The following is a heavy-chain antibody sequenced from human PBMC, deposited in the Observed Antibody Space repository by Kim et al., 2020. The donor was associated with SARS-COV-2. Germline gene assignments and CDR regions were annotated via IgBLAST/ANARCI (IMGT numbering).Heavy chain of an antibody. V-gene: IGHV3-23*01. D-gene: IGHD3-22*01. J-gene: IGHJ3*02. CDR3: AKEDGSGYYEAFDI. Sequence: DSMKGRVTISRDNSKNTLYLQVNSLRAEDTDVYYCAKEDGSGYYEAFDIWGQGTMVTVSS.